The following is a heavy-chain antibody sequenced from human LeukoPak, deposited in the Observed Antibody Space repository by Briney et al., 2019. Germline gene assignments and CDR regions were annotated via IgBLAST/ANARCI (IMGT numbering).Heavy chain of an antibody. J-gene: IGHJ3*02. CDR3: ARGRSPGAFDI. CDR1: GFTYSSYS. V-gene: IGHV3-48*01. CDR2: ISSSSSTI. Sequence: PGGSLRLSCAASGFTYSSYSMNWVRQAPGKGLEWVSYISSSSSTIYYADSVKGRFTISRDNVKKSLYLQMNSLRAEDTAVYCCARGRSPGAFDIWGQGTMVTVSS.